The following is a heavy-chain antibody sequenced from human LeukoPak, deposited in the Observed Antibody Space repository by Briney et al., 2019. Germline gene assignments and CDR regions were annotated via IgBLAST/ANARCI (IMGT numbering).Heavy chain of an antibody. CDR3: ATIDY. CDR1: GYTFTGYY. Sequence: ASVKVSCKASGYTFTGYYMHWVRQAPGKGLEWMGSFDPEDGETMYAQKFQGRVTMTEDTSTDTAYMQLNSLSSEDTALYYCATIDYWGQGTLVTVSS. J-gene: IGHJ4*02. CDR2: FDPEDGET. V-gene: IGHV1-24*01.